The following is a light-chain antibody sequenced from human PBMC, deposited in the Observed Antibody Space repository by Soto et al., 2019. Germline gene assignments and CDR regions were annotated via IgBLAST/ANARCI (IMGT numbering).Light chain of an antibody. J-gene: IGKJ2*01. Sequence: DIQMTQSPSSLSASVGDRVTITCRASQSISSYLNWYQQKPGKAPKLLIYAASSLQSGVPSRFSGSGSGTDFTPTISSLQPEDFATYYCQQSYSLYTFGQGTKLEIK. CDR2: AAS. CDR1: QSISSY. V-gene: IGKV1-39*01. CDR3: QQSYSLYT.